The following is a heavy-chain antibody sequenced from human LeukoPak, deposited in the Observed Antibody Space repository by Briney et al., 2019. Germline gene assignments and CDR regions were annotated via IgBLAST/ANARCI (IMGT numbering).Heavy chain of an antibody. Sequence: SVTVSCKASGGTFSSYAISWVRLAPGHGLEWMGGIIPIFGTANYAQKVKGRVTITADESTSTAYMELSSLRSEDTAVYYCARVRYYYDSSGYSFDYYGQGTVAIVSS. D-gene: IGHD3-22*01. CDR2: IIPIFGTA. CDR3: ARVRYYYDSSGYSFDY. J-gene: IGHJ4*02. V-gene: IGHV1-69*13. CDR1: GGTFSSYA.